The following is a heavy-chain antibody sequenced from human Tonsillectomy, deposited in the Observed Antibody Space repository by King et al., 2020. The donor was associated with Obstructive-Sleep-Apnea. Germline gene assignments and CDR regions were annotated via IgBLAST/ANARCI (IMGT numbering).Heavy chain of an antibody. V-gene: IGHV4-59*01. CDR1: GGSISSYY. CDR2: IYYSGNT. Sequence: QLQESGPGLVKPSETLSLTCTVSGGSISSYYWSWIRQPPGKGLEWIGYIYYSGNTKYNHSLKSRVTISVDTSKSQFSLKLSSVTAADTAVYFCARAGINDAFDLWGQGTLVTVSS. D-gene: IGHD2/OR15-2a*01. CDR3: ARAGINDAFDL. J-gene: IGHJ3*01.